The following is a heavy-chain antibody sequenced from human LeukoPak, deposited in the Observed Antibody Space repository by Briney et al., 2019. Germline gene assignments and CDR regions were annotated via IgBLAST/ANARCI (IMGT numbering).Heavy chain of an antibody. CDR2: IYYSRST. CDR3: ARVSGIAARPVNFDY. D-gene: IGHD6-6*01. Sequence: SQTLSLTCTVSGGSISSGGYYWSWIRQHPGKGLEWIGYIYYSRSTYYNPSLKSRVTISVDTSKNQFSLKLSSVTAADTAVYYCARVSGIAARPVNFDYWGQGTLVTVSS. J-gene: IGHJ4*02. V-gene: IGHV4-31*03. CDR1: GGSISSGGYY.